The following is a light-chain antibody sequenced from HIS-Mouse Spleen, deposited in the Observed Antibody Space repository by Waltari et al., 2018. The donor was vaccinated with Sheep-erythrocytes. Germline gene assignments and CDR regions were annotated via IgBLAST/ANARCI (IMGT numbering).Light chain of an antibody. Sequence: DIVMTQSPDSLAVSLGERATINCKSSQSGLSSSNNKNYLAWYQQKPGQPPKLLIYWASTRESGVPDRFSGSGSGTDFTLTISSLQAEDVAVYYCQQYYSTLLTFGGGTKVEIK. V-gene: IGKV4-1*01. CDR2: WAS. CDR1: QSGLSSSNNKNY. J-gene: IGKJ4*01. CDR3: QQYYSTLLT.